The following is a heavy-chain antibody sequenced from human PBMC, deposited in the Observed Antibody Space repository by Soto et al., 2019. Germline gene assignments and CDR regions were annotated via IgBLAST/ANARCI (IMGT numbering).Heavy chain of an antibody. D-gene: IGHD4-17*01. Sequence: PSQTLSLTCAISGDSVSSNSAAWNWIRQSPSRGLEWLGRTYYRSKWYNDYAVSVKSRITINPDTSKNQFSLQLNSVTPEDTAVYYCARDPLPYGDYDVGYYYYGMDVWGQGTTVTVS. CDR1: GDSVSSNSAA. V-gene: IGHV6-1*01. J-gene: IGHJ6*02. CDR2: TYYRSKWYN. CDR3: ARDPLPYGDYDVGYYYYGMDV.